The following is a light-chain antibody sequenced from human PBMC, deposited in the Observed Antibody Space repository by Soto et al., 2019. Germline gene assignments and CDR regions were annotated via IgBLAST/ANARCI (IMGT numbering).Light chain of an antibody. CDR3: SSYTSSSTLEVV. CDR1: SSDVGAYNY. J-gene: IGLJ2*01. Sequence: QSALTQPRSVSGSPGQSVTISCTGTSSDVGAYNYVSWYQQHPGKAPKLMTYDVSKRPSGVPDRFSGSKSGNTASLTISGLQAEDEADYYCSSYTSSSTLEVVFGGGTKVTVL. CDR2: DVS. V-gene: IGLV2-11*01.